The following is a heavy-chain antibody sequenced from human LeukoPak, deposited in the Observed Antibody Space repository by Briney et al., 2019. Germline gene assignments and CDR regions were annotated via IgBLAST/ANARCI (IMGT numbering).Heavy chain of an antibody. CDR3: ARSQTGGTFDH. Sequence: SQTLSLTCAISGDSVSSNSVTWNWIRQSPSRGLEWLGRTYYRSKWSSGYAESVKSRISINPDTSKNQFSLQLKSVTLEDTAVYYCARSQTGGTFDHWGQGALVTVSS. D-gene: IGHD1-26*01. V-gene: IGHV6-1*01. CDR2: TYYRSKWSS. J-gene: IGHJ4*02. CDR1: GDSVSSNSVT.